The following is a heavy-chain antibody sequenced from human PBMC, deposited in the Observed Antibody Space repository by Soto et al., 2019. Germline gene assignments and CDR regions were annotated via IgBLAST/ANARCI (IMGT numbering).Heavy chain of an antibody. CDR1: GFTFTSSA. CDR3: AAGVITFGRVIVIRDYYYGMDV. V-gene: IGHV1-58*01. Sequence: SVKVSCKASGFTFTSSAVQWVRQARGQRLEWIGWIVVGSGNTNYAQKFQERVTITRDMSTSTAYMELSSLRSEDTAVYYCAAGVITFGRVIVIRDYYYGMDVWGQGTPVTV. CDR2: IVVGSGNT. J-gene: IGHJ6*02. D-gene: IGHD3-16*02.